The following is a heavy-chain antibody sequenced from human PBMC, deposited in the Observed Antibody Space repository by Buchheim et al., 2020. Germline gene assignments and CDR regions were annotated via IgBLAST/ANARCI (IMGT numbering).Heavy chain of an antibody. D-gene: IGHD3-3*01. CDR3: ARAYDFWSGYQEGNAFDI. V-gene: IGHV3-33*01. J-gene: IGHJ3*02. Sequence: QVQLVESGGGVVQPGESLRLSCAASGFAFNTHAMHWVRQAPGKGLEWVAVIWYDGSNKYYADSVKGRFTISRDNSKNTLYLQMNSLRAEDTAVYYCARAYDFWSGYQEGNAFDIWGQGT. CDR1: GFAFNTHA. CDR2: IWYDGSNK.